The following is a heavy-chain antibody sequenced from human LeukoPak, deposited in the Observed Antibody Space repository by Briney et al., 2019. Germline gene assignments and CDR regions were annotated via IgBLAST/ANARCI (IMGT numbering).Heavy chain of an antibody. D-gene: IGHD3-16*01. J-gene: IGHJ6*03. CDR3: GRAGFGTAYNRFYYYMDV. V-gene: IGHV4-38-2*01. CDR1: NYPITSDYY. CDR2: IFHSGIA. Sequence: SETLSLTCAVSNYPITSDYYWVWIRQPPGQGLEGNGQIFHSGIAHYNPSLKSRVTMSVDASRSQFSVNLNSVTAADTAVYYCGRAGFGTAYNRFYYYMDVWGKGTTVTVSS.